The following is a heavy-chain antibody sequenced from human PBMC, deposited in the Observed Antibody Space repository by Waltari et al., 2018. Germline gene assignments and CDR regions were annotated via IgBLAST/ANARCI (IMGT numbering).Heavy chain of an antibody. J-gene: IGHJ4*02. D-gene: IGHD2-15*01. CDR3: ARGAPSRRYCSGGSCYPYHFDY. Sequence: QVQLQQWGAGLLKPSETLSLTCAVYGGSFSGYYWSWIRQPPGKGLEWIGEINHSGSTNYNPTLKSRVTISVDTSKNQFSLKLSSVTAADTAVYYCARGAPSRRYCSGGSCYPYHFDYWGQGTLVTVSS. CDR1: GGSFSGYY. CDR2: INHSGST. V-gene: IGHV4-34*01.